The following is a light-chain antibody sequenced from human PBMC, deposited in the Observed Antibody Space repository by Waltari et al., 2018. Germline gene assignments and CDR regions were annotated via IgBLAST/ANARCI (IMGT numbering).Light chain of an antibody. V-gene: IGKV3-20*01. J-gene: IGKJ1*01. CDR2: GAS. CDR1: QTVRSNY. CDR3: QQYVSPPET. Sequence: EIVLAQSPDTLSLSPGERATLSCRASQTVRSNYLAWFQQKPGQAPRLLIYGASSRATGIPDRVSGSGSGTDFTLTISRLEPEDFAVYYCQQYVSPPETFGHGTKVEI.